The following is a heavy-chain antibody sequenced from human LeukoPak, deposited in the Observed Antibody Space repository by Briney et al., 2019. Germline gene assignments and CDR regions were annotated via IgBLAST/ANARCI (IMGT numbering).Heavy chain of an antibody. Sequence: GAPLKICGTASGYSINDYRIGWLRQIRGKLLEWMAIIYPGHSETRYSPSFQGEVTISADKSISTASLQWSSLQASDTAMYFCARSPADGFTYGVDDFWGQGTLVTVSS. CDR1: GYSINDYR. V-gene: IGHV5-51*01. CDR2: IYPGHSET. CDR3: ARSPADGFTYGVDDF. J-gene: IGHJ3*01. D-gene: IGHD5-24*01.